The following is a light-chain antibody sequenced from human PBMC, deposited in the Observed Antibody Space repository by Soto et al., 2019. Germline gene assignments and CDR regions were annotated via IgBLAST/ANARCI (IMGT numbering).Light chain of an antibody. CDR1: QDVGSL. J-gene: IGKJ1*01. V-gene: IGKV3-15*01. CDR2: RVS. CDR3: QQYNNWPPVT. Sequence: EVVMTQSPATLSVSPGGGATLSCRASQDVGSLVAWYQQKPGQAPRLLIYRVSTRATGIPARFSGSGSGTEFTLTISSLQSEDFAVYYCQQYNNWPPVTFGQGTKVDIK.